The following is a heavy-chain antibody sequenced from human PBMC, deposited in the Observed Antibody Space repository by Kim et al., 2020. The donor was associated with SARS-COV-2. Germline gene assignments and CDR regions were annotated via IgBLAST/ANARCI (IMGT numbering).Heavy chain of an antibody. CDR1: GFTFSSYG. CDR2: ISYDGSNK. D-gene: IGHD1-26*01. CDR3: AKDQRERYFRGNGNWFDP. J-gene: IGHJ5*02. Sequence: GGSLRLSCAASGFTFSSYGMHWVRQAPGKGLEWVAVISYDGSNKYYADSVKGRFTISRDNSKNTLYLQMNSLRAEDTAVYYCAKDQRERYFRGNGNWFDPWGQGTLVTVSS. V-gene: IGHV3-30*18.